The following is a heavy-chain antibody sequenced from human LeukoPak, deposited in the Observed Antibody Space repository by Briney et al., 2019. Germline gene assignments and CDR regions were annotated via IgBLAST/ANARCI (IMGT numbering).Heavy chain of an antibody. V-gene: IGHV3-49*04. Sequence: PGGSLRLSCTASGFTFGDYAMSWVRQAPGKGLEWVGFIRSKAYGGTTEYAASVKGRFTISRDDSKSIAYLQMNSLKTEDTAVYYCTRVYCSSTSCYYYFDYWGQGTLVTVSS. CDR2: IRSKAYGGTT. CDR1: GFTFGDYA. CDR3: TRVYCSSTSCYYYFDY. D-gene: IGHD2-2*01. J-gene: IGHJ4*02.